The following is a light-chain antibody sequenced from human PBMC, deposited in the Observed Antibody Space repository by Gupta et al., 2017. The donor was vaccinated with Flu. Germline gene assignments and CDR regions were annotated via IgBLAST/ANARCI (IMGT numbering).Light chain of an antibody. CDR1: QSLLHSNGYNY. Sequence: DIVMTQSPFSVTPGEPASISCRSSQSLLHSNGYNYLDWYLQRPGQSPQLLIYLGSHRASGVPDKFSGSGSGTDFMLNISRVEAEDVGVYYCMEALQTPLFGGGTKVEI. CDR2: LGS. V-gene: IGKV2-28*01. CDR3: MEALQTPL. J-gene: IGKJ4*01.